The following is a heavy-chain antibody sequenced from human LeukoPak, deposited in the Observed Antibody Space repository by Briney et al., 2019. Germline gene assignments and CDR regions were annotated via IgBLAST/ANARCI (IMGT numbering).Heavy chain of an antibody. CDR2: MNPNSGNT. CDR3: AREVRGVIIYDY. Sequence: ASVKVSCKASGYTFTSYDINWVRQATGQGLEWMGWMNPNSGNTGYAQKFQGRVTMTRNTSISTAYMELSSLRSEDTAVYYCAREVRGVIIYDYWGQGTLVTVSS. J-gene: IGHJ4*02. D-gene: IGHD3-10*01. CDR1: GYTFTSYD. V-gene: IGHV1-8*01.